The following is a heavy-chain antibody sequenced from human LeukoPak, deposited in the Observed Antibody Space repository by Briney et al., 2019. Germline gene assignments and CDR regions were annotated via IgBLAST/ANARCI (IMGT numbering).Heavy chain of an antibody. CDR2: IYYSGST. J-gene: IGHJ3*02. D-gene: IGHD4-17*01. Sequence: PSETLSLTCTVSGGAISSYYWIWIRQPPGKGLEGIGYIYYSGSTNYNPSLKSRVTISVDTSKNQLSLKLSSVTAADTAVYYCARGATVTTVAFDIWGQGTMVTVSS. V-gene: IGHV4-59*08. CDR3: ARGATVTTVAFDI. CDR1: GGAISSYY.